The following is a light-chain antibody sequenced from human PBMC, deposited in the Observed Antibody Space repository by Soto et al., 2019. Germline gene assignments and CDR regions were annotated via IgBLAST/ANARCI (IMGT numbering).Light chain of an antibody. J-gene: IGLJ2*01. CDR1: SSNIGANL. V-gene: IGLV1-44*01. CDR2: SNN. CDR3: SSYTSSSTHV. Sequence: QSVLTQPPSASGTPGQRVTISCSGSSSNIGANLVNWYQQFPGTAPKLLIYSNNQRPSGVPDRFSGSKSDTSASLAISGLQSEDEADYYCSSYTSSSTHVFGGGTKVTVL.